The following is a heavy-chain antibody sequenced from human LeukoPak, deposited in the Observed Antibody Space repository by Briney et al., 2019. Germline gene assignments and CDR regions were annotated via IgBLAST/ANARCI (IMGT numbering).Heavy chain of an antibody. CDR1: GFTFSSYS. D-gene: IGHD2-21*01. CDR2: ISSSSSYI. CDR3: ARVSGGDGFQH. J-gene: IGHJ1*01. Sequence: GSLRLSCAASGFTFSSYSMNWVRQAPGKGLEWVSSISSSSSYIYYADSVKGRFTISRDNAKNSLYLQMNSLRAEDTAVYYCARVSGGDGFQHWGQGTLVTVSS. V-gene: IGHV3-21*01.